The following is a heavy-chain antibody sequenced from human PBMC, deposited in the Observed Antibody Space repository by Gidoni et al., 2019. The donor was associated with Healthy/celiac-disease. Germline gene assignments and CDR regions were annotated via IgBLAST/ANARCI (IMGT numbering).Heavy chain of an antibody. CDR3: ARDRSGIYYDSSGYYPVDY. Sequence: EVQLVESGGGLVKPGGSLRLSCAASGFTFSSYSMNWVRQAPGKGLEWVSSISSSSSYIYYADSVKGRFTISRDNAKNSLYLQMNSLRAEDTAVYYCARDRSGIYYDSSGYYPVDYWGQGTLVTVSS. CDR2: ISSSSSYI. CDR1: GFTFSSYS. J-gene: IGHJ4*02. V-gene: IGHV3-21*01. D-gene: IGHD3-22*01.